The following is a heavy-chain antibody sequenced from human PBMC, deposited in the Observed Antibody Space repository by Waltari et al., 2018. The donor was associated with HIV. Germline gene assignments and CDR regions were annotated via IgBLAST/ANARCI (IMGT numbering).Heavy chain of an antibody. Sequence: EVQLVESGGGLVQPGGSLRLSCAASGFTFSSYWMSWVRTAPGKGLEWVATIKQDGSEKYYVDSVKGRFTISRDNAKNSLYLQLNSLRAEDTAVYYCARDPAGYNSGWYNIYYYGMDVWGQGTTVTVSS. CDR1: GFTFSSYW. V-gene: IGHV3-7*01. J-gene: IGHJ6*02. CDR2: IKQDGSEK. D-gene: IGHD6-19*01. CDR3: ARDPAGYNSGWYNIYYYGMDV.